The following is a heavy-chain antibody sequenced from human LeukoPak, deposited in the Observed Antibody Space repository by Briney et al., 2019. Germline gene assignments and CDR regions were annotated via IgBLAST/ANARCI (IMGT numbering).Heavy chain of an antibody. CDR1: GFTFSSSA. CDR2: IYSGGST. CDR3: ARKSGDYAGSLRY. V-gene: IGHV3-53*01. Sequence: GGSLRLSCAASGFTFSSSAMSWVRQAPGKGLEWVSVIYSGGSTYYADSVKGRFTISRDNSKNTLYLQMNSLRAEDTAVYYCARKSGDYAGSLRYWGQGTLVTVSS. J-gene: IGHJ4*02. D-gene: IGHD4-17*01.